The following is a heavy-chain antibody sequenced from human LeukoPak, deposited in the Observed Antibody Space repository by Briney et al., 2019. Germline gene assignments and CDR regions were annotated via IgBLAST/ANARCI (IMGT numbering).Heavy chain of an antibody. Sequence: GASVKVSCKASGYTFTSYDINWVRQATGLGLEWMGWMNPNSGNTGYAQKFQGRVTMTRNTSISTAYMELSSLRSEDTAVYYCARGRGVRGVKYNWFDPWGQGTQVTVSS. D-gene: IGHD3-10*01. J-gene: IGHJ5*02. V-gene: IGHV1-8*01. CDR2: MNPNSGNT. CDR3: ARGRGVRGVKYNWFDP. CDR1: GYTFTSYD.